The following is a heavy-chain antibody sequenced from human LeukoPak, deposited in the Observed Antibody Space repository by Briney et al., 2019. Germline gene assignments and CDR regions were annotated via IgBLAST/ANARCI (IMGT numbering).Heavy chain of an antibody. V-gene: IGHV1-2*02. Sequence: ASVKVSCKASGYTFTGYYTHWVRQAPGQGLEWMGWINPNSGGTNYAQKFQGRVTMTRDTSISTAYMELSRLRSDDTAVYYCARASRGSAMVENDYWGQGTLVTVSS. CDR2: INPNSGGT. J-gene: IGHJ4*02. CDR3: ARASRGSAMVENDY. D-gene: IGHD5-18*01. CDR1: GYTFTGYY.